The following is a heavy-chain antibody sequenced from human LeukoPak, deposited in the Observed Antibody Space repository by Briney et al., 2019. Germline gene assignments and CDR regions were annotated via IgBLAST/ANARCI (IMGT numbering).Heavy chain of an antibody. D-gene: IGHD3-22*01. CDR3: APDSSGYYYFDY. V-gene: IGHV1-2*02. CDR2: INPNSGGT. Sequence: ASVKVSCKASGYTFTGYYMHWVRQAPGQGLEWMGWINPNSGGTNYAQKFQGRVTMTRDTSISTAYMELSRLRSDDTAVYYCAPDSSGYYYFDYWGQGTLVTVSS. J-gene: IGHJ4*02. CDR1: GYTFTGYY.